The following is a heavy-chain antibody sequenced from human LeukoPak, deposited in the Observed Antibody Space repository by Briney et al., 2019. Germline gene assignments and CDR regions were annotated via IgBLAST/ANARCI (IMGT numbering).Heavy chain of an antibody. Sequence: QPGGSLRLSCAASGFTVSSNYMSWVRLAPGKGLEWVSGISGSGGSTYYAASVKGRFTSSRDNSNNTLYVQMNSLRVEDTAVYYCAKSGGLSGSGRLAMDVWGQGTTVTVSS. J-gene: IGHJ6*02. D-gene: IGHD3-10*01. CDR2: ISGSGGST. CDR3: AKSGGLSGSGRLAMDV. V-gene: IGHV3-23*01. CDR1: GFTVSSNY.